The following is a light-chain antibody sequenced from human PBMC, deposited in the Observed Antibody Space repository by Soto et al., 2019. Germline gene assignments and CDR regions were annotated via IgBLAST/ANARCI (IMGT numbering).Light chain of an antibody. CDR2: EVS. CDR3: ISYTSDDVRYV. J-gene: IGLJ1*01. Sequence: QSALTQPASVSGTHGRSITISCTGSNSEVGIYDFVSWYQHHPGRAPKLIVSEVSHRPSGVSNRFSGSKSGNTASLTISGLQSEDEADYYCISYTSDDVRYVFGTGTNFTVL. V-gene: IGLV2-14*01. CDR1: NSEVGIYDF.